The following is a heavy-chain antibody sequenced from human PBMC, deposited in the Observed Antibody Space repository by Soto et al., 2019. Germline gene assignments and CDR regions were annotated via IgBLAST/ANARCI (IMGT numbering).Heavy chain of an antibody. V-gene: IGHV4-30-2*01. D-gene: IGHD2-2*01. CDR1: GGSINSGVYS. Sequence: QLQLQESGSGLVKPSQALSLTCTVSGGSINSGVYSWNWIRQPPGEGLEWIGYIYQSGTTYYNPSLGGRVTISLDGSSNQVSLNLRSVTAADTAVYYCVRGGVPVAIGGFDLWGQGTLVTVSS. CDR2: IYQSGTT. J-gene: IGHJ5*02. CDR3: VRGGVPVAIGGFDL.